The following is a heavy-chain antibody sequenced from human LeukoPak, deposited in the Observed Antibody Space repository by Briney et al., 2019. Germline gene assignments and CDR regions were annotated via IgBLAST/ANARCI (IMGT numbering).Heavy chain of an antibody. CDR3: ARVLEGSSGQHWYFDL. CDR1: GGSFSGYY. D-gene: IGHD6-19*01. CDR2: INHSGST. Sequence: SETLSLTCAVYGGSFSGYYWSWIRQPPGKGLEWIGEINHSGSTDYNPSLKSRVTISVDTSKNQFSLKLSSVTAADTAVYYCARVLEGSSGQHWYFDLWGRGTLVTVSS. J-gene: IGHJ2*01. V-gene: IGHV4-34*01.